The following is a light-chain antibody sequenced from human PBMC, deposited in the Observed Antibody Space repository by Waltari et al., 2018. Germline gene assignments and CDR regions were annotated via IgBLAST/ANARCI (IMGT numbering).Light chain of an antibody. J-gene: IGLJ3*02. CDR1: SSDVGGYNY. Sequence: QSALTQPPSASGSPGQSVTISCTGTSSDVGGYNYVSWYQPHPGKAPKLMIYEVSKRPPGVPDRFSGSKSGNTASRAVSVLQAEDEADYYCSSYAGSNNLVFGGGTKLTVL. CDR2: EVS. CDR3: SSYAGSNNLV. V-gene: IGLV2-8*01.